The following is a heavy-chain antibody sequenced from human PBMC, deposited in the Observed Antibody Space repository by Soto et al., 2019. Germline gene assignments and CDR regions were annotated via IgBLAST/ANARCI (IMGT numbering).Heavy chain of an antibody. D-gene: IGHD3-22*01. CDR3: ARDLVYYDSSGDYYYGMDV. Sequence: SETLSLTCTVSGVSISSYYWSWIRQPPGKGLEWIGYIYYSGSTNYNPSLKSRVTISVDTSKNQFSLKLSSVTAADTAVYYCARDLVYYDSSGDYYYGMDVWGQGTTVTVSS. V-gene: IGHV4-59*01. CDR1: GVSISSYY. J-gene: IGHJ6*02. CDR2: IYYSGST.